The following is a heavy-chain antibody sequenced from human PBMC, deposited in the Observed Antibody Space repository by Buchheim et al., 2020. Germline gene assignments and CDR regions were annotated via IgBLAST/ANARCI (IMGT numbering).Heavy chain of an antibody. J-gene: IGHJ6*02. Sequence: EVQLVESGGGLVKPGGSLRLSCAASTFINTWWMSWVRQAPGKGLEWVGRIKSKTDGGTADYAAPVKGRFTISRDDSKDTVYLQVNSLKTEDTAVYYCVTDRMDVWGQGTT. CDR3: VTDRMDV. CDR2: IKSKTDGGTA. V-gene: IGHV3-15*01. CDR1: TFINTWW.